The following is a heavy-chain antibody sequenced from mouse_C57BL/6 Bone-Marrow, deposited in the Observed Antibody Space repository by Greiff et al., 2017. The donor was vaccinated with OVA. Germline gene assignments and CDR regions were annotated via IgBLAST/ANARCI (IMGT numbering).Heavy chain of an antibody. D-gene: IGHD1-1*01. J-gene: IGHJ2*01. V-gene: IGHV1-50*01. CDR3: ANVYYYGSSRWDY. CDR1: GYTFTSYW. Sequence: VQLQQPGAELVKPGASVKLSCKASGYTFTSYWMQWVKQRPGQGLEWIGEIDPSDSYTNYNQKFKGKATLTVDTSSSTAYMQLSSLTSEDSAVYYCANVYYYGSSRWDYWGQGTTLTVSS. CDR2: IDPSDSYT.